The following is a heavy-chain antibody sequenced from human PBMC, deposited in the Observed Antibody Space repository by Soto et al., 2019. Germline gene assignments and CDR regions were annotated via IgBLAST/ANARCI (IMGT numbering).Heavy chain of an antibody. CDR2: IIPIFGTA. J-gene: IGHJ4*02. D-gene: IGHD2-2*01. CDR1: GGTFSSYA. CDR3: AREYCSSTSCPSPGHY. Sequence: SVKVSCKASGGTFSSYAISWVRQAPGQGLEWMGGIIPIFGTANYAQKFQGRVTITADESTSTAYMELSSLRSEDTAVYYCAREYCSSTSCPSPGHYWGQGTLVTVSS. V-gene: IGHV1-69*13.